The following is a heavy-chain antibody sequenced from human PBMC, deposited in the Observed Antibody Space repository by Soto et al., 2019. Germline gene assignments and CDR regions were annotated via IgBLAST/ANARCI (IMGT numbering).Heavy chain of an antibody. Sequence: GGSLRLSCAASGFTFSSYWMHWVRQTPGKGLVWVSRINSDGSSTNYADSVKGRFTISRDNAKNTLYLQLNSLRVEDTAVYYCGRDQQTSYYYGMDVWGQGTTVTVSS. V-gene: IGHV3-74*01. J-gene: IGHJ6*02. CDR2: INSDGSST. CDR3: GRDQQTSYYYGMDV. CDR1: GFTFSSYW.